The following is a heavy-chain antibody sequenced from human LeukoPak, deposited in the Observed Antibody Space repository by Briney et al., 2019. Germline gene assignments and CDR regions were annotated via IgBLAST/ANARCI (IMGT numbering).Heavy chain of an antibody. CDR2: IKQDGSEK. Sequence: GGSLRLSCAASGFTSSSYWMSWVRQAPGQGREWVTNIKQDGSEKYYVDSVKGRFTISRDNAKNSLYLQMNSLRAEDTALYYCAKDFPPLVDIVPTVEATFDFWGQGTMVTVSS. J-gene: IGHJ3*01. CDR3: AKDFPPLVDIVPTVEATFDF. V-gene: IGHV3-7*03. D-gene: IGHD5-12*01. CDR1: GFTSSSYW.